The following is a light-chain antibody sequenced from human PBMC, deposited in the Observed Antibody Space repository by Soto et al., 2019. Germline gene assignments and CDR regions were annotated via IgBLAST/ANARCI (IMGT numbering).Light chain of an antibody. CDR3: QQSYRTPLP. CDR2: SAS. Sequence: DIQMTQSPSSLSASVGDRVIITCRAGQSITSHLNWYQQKPGKAPKLLIYSASSLQSGAPPRFSGSGSRTDFTLTISSLQPEDFATYYCQQSYRTPLPFGGGTKVEIK. CDR1: QSITSH. J-gene: IGKJ4*01. V-gene: IGKV1-39*01.